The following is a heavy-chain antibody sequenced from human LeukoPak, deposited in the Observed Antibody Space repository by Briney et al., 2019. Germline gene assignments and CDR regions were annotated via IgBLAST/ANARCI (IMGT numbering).Heavy chain of an antibody. CDR3: ARWFGESTLHFDY. D-gene: IGHD3-10*01. CDR2: IYYSGST. J-gene: IGHJ4*02. Sequence: SQTLSLTCTVSGGSISSGDYYWSWIRQPPGKGLEWIGYIYYSGSTYYNPSLKSRVTISVDTSKNQFSLKLSSVTAADTAVYYCARWFGESTLHFDYWGQGTLVTVSS. V-gene: IGHV4-30-4*08. CDR1: GGSISSGDYY.